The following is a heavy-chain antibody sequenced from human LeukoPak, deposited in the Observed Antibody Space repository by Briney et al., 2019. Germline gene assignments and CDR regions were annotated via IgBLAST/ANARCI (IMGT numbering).Heavy chain of an antibody. CDR1: GFTAGGNY. Sequence: GGSLRLSCAASGFTAGGNYINWVRQAPGKGLEWVSVIYSGGTTYYADSVKGRFTISRDDSKNTLYLQMNSLTAEDTAVYYCATDDGGNYGLDYWGQGTLVTVSS. CDR2: IYSGGTT. D-gene: IGHD4/OR15-4a*01. V-gene: IGHV3-66*01. CDR3: ATDDGGNYGLDY. J-gene: IGHJ4*02.